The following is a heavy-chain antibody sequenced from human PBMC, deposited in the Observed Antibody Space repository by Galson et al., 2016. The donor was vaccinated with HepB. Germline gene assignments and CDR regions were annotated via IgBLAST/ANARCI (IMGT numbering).Heavy chain of an antibody. J-gene: IGHJ4*02. CDR2: IWYDGSNK. CDR1: GLTFNNYG. CDR3: ARGYSSSWYLYYFDY. V-gene: IGHV3-33*01. D-gene: IGHD6-13*01. Sequence: SLRLSCAASGLTFNNYGMHWVRQAPGKGLEWVAVIWYDGSNKYYADSVKGRFTISRDNSKNTLYLQMNSLRAEDTAVYYCARGYSSSWYLYYFDYWGQGTLVTVSS.